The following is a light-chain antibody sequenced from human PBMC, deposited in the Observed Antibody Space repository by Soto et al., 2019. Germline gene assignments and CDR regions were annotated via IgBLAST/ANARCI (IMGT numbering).Light chain of an antibody. CDR2: GAS. CDR1: QSVSSN. Sequence: EIVMTQSPATLSVSPGERATLSCRASQSVSSNLAWYQQKPGQAPRLLIYGASTRATAIPARFSGSGSGTEFTLTISSLQSEDFAVYYCQQYINWPRTFGQGTKVDIK. CDR3: QQYINWPRT. V-gene: IGKV3-15*01. J-gene: IGKJ1*01.